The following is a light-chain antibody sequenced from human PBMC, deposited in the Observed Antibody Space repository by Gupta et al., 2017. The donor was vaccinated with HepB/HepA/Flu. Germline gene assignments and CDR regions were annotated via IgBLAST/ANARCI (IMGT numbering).Light chain of an antibody. V-gene: IGLV2-23*02. Sequence: SALTQPAPVSGSPGPSITISCTGTSSDVGSSNFVSWYQQHPGKAPKLMVYEVTKRPSGVSNRFSGSKSGNTASLTISELQAEDEADYYGCSDAVVNTLLFGGGTKLTVL. J-gene: IGLJ2*01. CDR3: CSDAVVNTLL. CDR1: SSDVGSSNF. CDR2: EVT.